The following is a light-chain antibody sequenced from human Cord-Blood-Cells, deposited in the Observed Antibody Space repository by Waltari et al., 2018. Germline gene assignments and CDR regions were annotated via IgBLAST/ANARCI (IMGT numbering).Light chain of an antibody. V-gene: IGLV2-23*02. CDR2: EVS. Sequence: QSALTQPASVSGSPGQSITISCTGTSSDVGSYNLVSWYQQHPGKAPKLMIYEVSERPSGVSNRFSGSKSGNTASLTISGLHAEDEADDYCCSYAGSSSYVFGTGTKVTVL. J-gene: IGLJ1*01. CDR3: CSYAGSSSYV. CDR1: SSDVGSYNL.